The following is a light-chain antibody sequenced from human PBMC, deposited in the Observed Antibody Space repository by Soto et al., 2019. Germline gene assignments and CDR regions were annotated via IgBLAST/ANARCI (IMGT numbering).Light chain of an antibody. Sequence: DIQMTQSPSSVSASVGDRVTITCRASQGISSRLAWYQQKPGKAPKLLIYAASSLESGVPSRFSGSGSGTEFTLTISSLQPDDFATYYCQQYNSYRYTFGQGTKVDIK. CDR2: AAS. V-gene: IGKV1D-16*01. CDR1: QGISSR. CDR3: QQYNSYRYT. J-gene: IGKJ2*01.